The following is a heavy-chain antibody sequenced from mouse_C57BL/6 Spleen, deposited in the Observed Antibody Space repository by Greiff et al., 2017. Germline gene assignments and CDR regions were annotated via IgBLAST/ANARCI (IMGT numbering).Heavy chain of an antibody. CDR1: GFTFSDYG. CDR3: ASPYGNYPYWYFDV. J-gene: IGHJ1*03. CDR2: ISSGSSTI. V-gene: IGHV5-17*01. D-gene: IGHD2-1*01. Sequence: EVMLVESGGGLVKPGGSLKLSCAASGFTFSDYGMHWVRQAPEKGLEWVAYISSGSSTIYYADTVKGRFTISRDNAKNTLFLQMTSLRSEDTAMYYCASPYGNYPYWYFDVWGTGTTVTVSS.